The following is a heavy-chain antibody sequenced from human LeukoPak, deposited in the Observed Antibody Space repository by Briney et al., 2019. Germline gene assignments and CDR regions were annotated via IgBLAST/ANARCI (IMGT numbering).Heavy chain of an antibody. CDR1: GFTFSSSG. Sequence: PGGSLRLSCAASGFTFSSSGMHWVRQAPGKGLEWGADMWYDGSNEYYADSVKGGVTISRDNSTKTRYLQMNSLRAEATPPYYCARDWKPYSSSWPIYWGEGTPLTVSS. D-gene: IGHD6-13*01. CDR3: ARDWKPYSSSWPIY. CDR2: MWYDGSNE. V-gene: IGHV3-33*01. J-gene: IGHJ4*02.